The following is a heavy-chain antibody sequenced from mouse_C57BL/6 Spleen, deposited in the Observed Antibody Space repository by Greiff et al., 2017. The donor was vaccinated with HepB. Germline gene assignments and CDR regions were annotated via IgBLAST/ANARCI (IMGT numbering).Heavy chain of an antibody. V-gene: IGHV1-80*01. J-gene: IGHJ2*01. CDR3: ARAYYGNYDFDY. CDR1: GYAFSSYW. D-gene: IGHD2-10*01. CDR2: IYPGDGDT. Sequence: QVQLQQSGAELVKPGASVKISCKASGYAFSSYWMNWVKQRPGKGLEWIGQIYPGDGDTNYNGKFKGKATLTADKSSSTAYMQRSSLTSEDSAVYFCARAYYGNYDFDYWGQGTTLTVSS.